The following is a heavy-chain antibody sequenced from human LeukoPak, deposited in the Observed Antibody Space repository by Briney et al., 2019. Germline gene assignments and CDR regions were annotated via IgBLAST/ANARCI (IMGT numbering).Heavy chain of an antibody. D-gene: IGHD3-22*01. CDR2: ISGRGAGT. J-gene: IGHJ4*02. CDR1: GFTFSSYG. CDR3: ARGAYYYDSSGYDGTFDY. V-gene: IGHV3-23*01. Sequence: AGGSLRLSCAASGFTFSSYGMSWVRQAPGKGLEWVSGISGRGAGTYYADSVKGRFTISRDNSKNTLYLQMNSLRAEDTAVYYCARGAYYYDSSGYDGTFDYWGQGTLVTVSS.